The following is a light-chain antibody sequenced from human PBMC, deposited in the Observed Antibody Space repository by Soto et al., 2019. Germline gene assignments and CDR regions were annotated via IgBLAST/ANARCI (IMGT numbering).Light chain of an antibody. CDR1: QTVSRN. Sequence: VVMPQSPATLSVSPGERATLSCRASQTVSRNLAWYQQRPGQAPRLLIYDISNRATGVPARFSGSGPETEFTLTIRSLQSEDFAVYLCQPYNNWPSFGQGTRLEIK. J-gene: IGKJ5*01. V-gene: IGKV3-15*01. CDR2: DIS. CDR3: QPYNNWPS.